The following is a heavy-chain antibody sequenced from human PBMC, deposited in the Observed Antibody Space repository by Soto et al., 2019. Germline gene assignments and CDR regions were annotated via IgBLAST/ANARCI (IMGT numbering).Heavy chain of an antibody. CDR2: ITTAATRNI. CDR3: ARDDPIFGAIPRMDI. V-gene: IGHV3-21*02. CDR1: GFPFSSYT. D-gene: IGHD3-3*01. J-gene: IGHJ6*02. Sequence: EVQLVESGGSLVNPGGSLRLSCSASGFPFSSYTMYWVRQAPGKGLEWVSSITTAATRNIFYADSVKGRFTISRDNANNILYLQMNNVRVEDTAVYYCARDDPIFGAIPRMDIWGQATTVTVSS.